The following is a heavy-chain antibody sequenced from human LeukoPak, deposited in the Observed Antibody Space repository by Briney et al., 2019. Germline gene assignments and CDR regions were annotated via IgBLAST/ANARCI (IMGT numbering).Heavy chain of an antibody. J-gene: IGHJ4*02. CDR2: ISSNGGST. D-gene: IGHD2-21*02. CDR3: VKEVTGLQNFDY. CDR1: GFTFSSYA. V-gene: IGHV3-64D*06. Sequence: GGSLRLSCSASGFTFSSYAMHWVRQAPEKGLQYVSAISSNGGSTYYADSVKGRFTISRDNSKNTLYLQMSSLRTEDTAVYYSVKEVTGLQNFDYWGQGTLVTVSS.